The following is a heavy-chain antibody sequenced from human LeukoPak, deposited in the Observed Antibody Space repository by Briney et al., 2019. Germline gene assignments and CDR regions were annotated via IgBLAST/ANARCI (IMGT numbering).Heavy chain of an antibody. J-gene: IGHJ4*02. CDR1: GFTFSDYY. CDR3: ARGTYGDSYYFDY. D-gene: IGHD4-17*01. CDR2: ISSSGSTI. Sequence: GGSLRLSRAASGFTFSDYYMSWIRQAPGKGLEWVSYISSSGSTIHYADSVKGRFTISRDNAKNSLYLQMNSLRAEDTAVYYCARGTYGDSYYFDYWGQGTLVTVSS. V-gene: IGHV3-11*04.